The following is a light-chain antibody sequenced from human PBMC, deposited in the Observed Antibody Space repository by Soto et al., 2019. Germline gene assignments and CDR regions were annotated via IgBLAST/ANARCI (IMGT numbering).Light chain of an antibody. J-gene: IGKJ5*01. Sequence: EIVLTQSPASLSLSPGERATVSCRASQSVPRHLAWYQQRPGLPPRLLIYDASSRATGIPDRFSGSGAGTDFILTISSLEPEDFAVDYCQQSSNCPPEITFGQGTRLDIK. V-gene: IGKV3-11*01. CDR2: DAS. CDR1: QSVPRH. CDR3: QQSSNCPPEIT.